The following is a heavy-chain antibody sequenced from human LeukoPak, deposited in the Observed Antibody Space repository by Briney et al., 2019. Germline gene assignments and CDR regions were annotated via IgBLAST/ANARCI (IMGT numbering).Heavy chain of an antibody. Sequence: SQTLSLTCTVSGGSISSGGYYWSWIRQPPGKGLEWIGYIYHSGSTYYNPSLKSRVTISVDRSKNQFSLKLSSVTAADTAVYYCARDYPGGIVGSFVWGQGTMVTVSS. D-gene: IGHD1-26*01. V-gene: IGHV4-30-2*01. J-gene: IGHJ3*01. CDR2: IYHSGST. CDR3: ARDYPGGIVGSFV. CDR1: GGSISSGGYY.